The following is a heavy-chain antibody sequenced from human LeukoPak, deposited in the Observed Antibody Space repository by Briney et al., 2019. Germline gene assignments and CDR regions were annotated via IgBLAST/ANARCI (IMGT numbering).Heavy chain of an antibody. J-gene: IGHJ3*02. CDR1: GYTLTTYT. V-gene: IGHV1-3*03. CDR2: INAGNGNT. Sequence: GASVKVSCKASGYTLTTYTIHWVRQAPGQRLEWMGWINAGNGNTKYSQEFQDRVTITRDTSTSTVYMELSSLRSEDTAVYYCARVKSYYYDTSDKDAFDIWGQGTMVTVSS. D-gene: IGHD3-22*01. CDR3: ARVKSYYYDTSDKDAFDI.